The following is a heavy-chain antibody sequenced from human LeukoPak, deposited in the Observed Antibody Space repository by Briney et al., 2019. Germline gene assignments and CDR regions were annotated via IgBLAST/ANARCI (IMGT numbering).Heavy chain of an antibody. V-gene: IGHV3-30*04. CDR2: ISYDGSNK. CDR3: ARASDGTEDY. J-gene: IGHJ4*02. Sequence: GRSLRLSCAASGFTFSSYAMHWVRQAPGKGLEWVAVISYDGSNKYCADSVKGRFTISRDNSKNTLYLQMNSLRAEDTAVYYCARASDGTEDYWGQGTLVTVSS. D-gene: IGHD5-18*01. CDR1: GFTFSSYA.